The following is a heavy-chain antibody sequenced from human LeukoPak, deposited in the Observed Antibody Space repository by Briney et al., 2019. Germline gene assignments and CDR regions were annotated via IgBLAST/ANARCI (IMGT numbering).Heavy chain of an antibody. V-gene: IGHV4-39*07. D-gene: IGHD4-17*01. Sequence: SETLSLTCTVSGGSISSSSYYWGWIRQPPGKGLEWIGEIKHSGSTNYNPSLKSRVTISVDTSKNQFSLKLRSLTAADTAVYYCAREYYGDYEPKAFDIWGQGTMVTVSS. CDR1: GGSISSSSYY. CDR3: AREYYGDYEPKAFDI. J-gene: IGHJ3*02. CDR2: IKHSGST.